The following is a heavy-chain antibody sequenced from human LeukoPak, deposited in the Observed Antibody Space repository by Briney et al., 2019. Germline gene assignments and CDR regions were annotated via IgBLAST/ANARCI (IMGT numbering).Heavy chain of an antibody. D-gene: IGHD6-19*01. CDR1: GYTFTSYG. CDR3: ARGSGWSDYYGTDV. Sequence: ASVKVSCTASGYTFTSYGISWVRQAPGQGLEWMGWINAGEGKTKYLQKFQDRVTISRVTSASTAYMELSSLRSEDTAVYYCARGSGWSDYYGTDVWGQGTTVIVSS. CDR2: INAGEGKT. V-gene: IGHV1-3*01. J-gene: IGHJ6*02.